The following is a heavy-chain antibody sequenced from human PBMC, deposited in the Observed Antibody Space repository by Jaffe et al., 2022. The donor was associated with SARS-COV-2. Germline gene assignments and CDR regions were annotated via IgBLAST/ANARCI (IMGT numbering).Heavy chain of an antibody. J-gene: IGHJ2*01. CDR3: ARDPNYGDPGNWYFDL. D-gene: IGHD4-17*01. Sequence: QVQLVESGGGVVQPGRSLRLSCAASGFTFSSYGMHWVRQAPGKGLEWVAVIWYDGSNKYYADSVKGRFTISRDNSKNTLYLQMNSLRAEDTAVYYCARDPNYGDPGNWYFDLWGRGTLVTVSS. CDR1: GFTFSSYG. CDR2: IWYDGSNK. V-gene: IGHV3-33*01.